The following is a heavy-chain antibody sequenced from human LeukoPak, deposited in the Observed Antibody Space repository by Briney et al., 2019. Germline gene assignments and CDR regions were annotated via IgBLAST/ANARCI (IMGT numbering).Heavy chain of an antibody. CDR1: GSSITSVSY. CDR2: LSHSGVT. Sequence: PSETLSLTCSVSGSSITSVSYWAWIRQAPEKGLEWIGSLSHSGVTYYNPSLTSRLSTSVDTSNNRFSLTLRSVTVADTAVYYCARVGSSYTHYDYWGPGTLVTVSS. CDR3: ARVGSSYTHYDY. V-gene: IGHV4-38-2*02. D-gene: IGHD3-10*01. J-gene: IGHJ4*02.